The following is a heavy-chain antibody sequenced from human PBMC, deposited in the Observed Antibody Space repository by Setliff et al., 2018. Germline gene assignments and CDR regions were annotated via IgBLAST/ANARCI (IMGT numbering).Heavy chain of an antibody. CDR3: ARGSRFGTMLYKGDYYMDV. J-gene: IGHJ6*03. CDR2: INTNTGNP. CDR1: GYTFSSYA. D-gene: IGHD3-10*02. V-gene: IGHV7-4-1*02. Sequence: ASVKVSCKASGYTFSSYAVNWVRQAPGQGLEWVGWINTNTGNPTYAQGFTGRFVFSLDTSVSTAYLQISSLKAEDTAVYYCARGSRFGTMLYKGDYYMDVWGKGTTVTVSS.